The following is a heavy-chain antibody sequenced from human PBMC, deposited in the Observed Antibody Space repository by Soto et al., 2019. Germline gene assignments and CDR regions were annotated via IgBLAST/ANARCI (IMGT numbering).Heavy chain of an antibody. CDR3: ARDMGSFDY. D-gene: IGHD3-10*01. CDR1: GFTVSINS. Sequence: GGSLRLSCAASGFTVSINSMSWVRLAPGKGLEWVSVIYSGGDTYYADSVKGRFIISRDNSKNTLYLQMNSLRAEDTAVYYCARDMGSFDYWGQGTLVTVSS. CDR2: IYSGGDT. V-gene: IGHV3-66*01. J-gene: IGHJ4*02.